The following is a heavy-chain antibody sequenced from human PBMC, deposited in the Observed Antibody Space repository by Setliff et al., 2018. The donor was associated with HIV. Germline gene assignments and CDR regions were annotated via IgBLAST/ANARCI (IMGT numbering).Heavy chain of an antibody. CDR1: DSAMDSYY. Sequence: SETLSLTCTVSDSAMDSYYWSWVRQSPGKGLEYIGYIYWTGKTDYNPSLKSRVTISLDTSGNQFSLKLNSVTAADTAVYYCAKSGGWYEGLDSWGQGTLVTVSS. J-gene: IGHJ4*02. CDR3: AKSGGWYEGLDS. V-gene: IGHV4-59*08. D-gene: IGHD6-19*01. CDR2: IYWTGKT.